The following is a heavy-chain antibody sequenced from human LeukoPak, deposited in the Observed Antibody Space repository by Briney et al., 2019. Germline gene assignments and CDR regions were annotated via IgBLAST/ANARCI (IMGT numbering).Heavy chain of an antibody. Sequence: SETLSLTCTASGGSISSYYWSWIRQPPGKGLEWIGYIYYSGSTNYNPSLKSRVTISVDTSKNQFSLKLSSVTAADTAVYYCARAFPPNYYDSSGYYWPYYFDYWGQGTLVTVSS. V-gene: IGHV4-59*08. D-gene: IGHD3-22*01. J-gene: IGHJ4*02. CDR2: IYYSGST. CDR1: GGSISSYY. CDR3: ARAFPPNYYDSSGYYWPYYFDY.